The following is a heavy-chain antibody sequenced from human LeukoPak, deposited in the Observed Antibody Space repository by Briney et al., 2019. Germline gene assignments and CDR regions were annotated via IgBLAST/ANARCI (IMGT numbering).Heavy chain of an antibody. Sequence: ASVKVSCKASGYTFTSYGISWVRQAPGKGLEWVSSISSSSSYIYYADSVKGRFTISRDNAKNSLYLQMNSLRAEDTAVYYCARDLYGSGSYYIPHFDYWGQGTLVTVSS. J-gene: IGHJ4*02. CDR2: ISSSSSYI. D-gene: IGHD3-10*01. V-gene: IGHV3-21*01. CDR1: GYTFTSYG. CDR3: ARDLYGSGSYYIPHFDY.